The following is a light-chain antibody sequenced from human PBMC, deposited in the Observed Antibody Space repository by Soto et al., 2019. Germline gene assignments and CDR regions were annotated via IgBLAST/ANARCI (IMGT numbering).Light chain of an antibody. V-gene: IGKV1-5*03. Sequence: DIQMTQSPSTLSGSVGDRVTITCRASQTISSWLAWYQQKPGKAPKLLIYKASTLKSGVPSRFSGSGPGTEFTLTISSLQPDDLATYYCQHYNSYGTFGQGTKVDIK. CDR2: KAS. CDR3: QHYNSYGT. CDR1: QTISSW. J-gene: IGKJ1*01.